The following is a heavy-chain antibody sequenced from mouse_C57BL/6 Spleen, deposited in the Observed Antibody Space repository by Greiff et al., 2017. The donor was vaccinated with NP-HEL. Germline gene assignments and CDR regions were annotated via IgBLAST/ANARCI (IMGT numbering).Heavy chain of an antibody. Sequence: QVQLQQPGAELVKPGASVKLSCKASGYTFTSYWMQWVKQRPGQGLEWLGEIDPSDRYTNSNQKFKGKATLTVDTSSSTAYMPLSSLTSEDSAVYYCARHYYGSSLDYWGQGTTLTVSS. V-gene: IGHV1-50*01. D-gene: IGHD1-1*01. CDR3: ARHYYGSSLDY. CDR2: IDPSDRYT. J-gene: IGHJ2*01. CDR1: GYTFTSYW.